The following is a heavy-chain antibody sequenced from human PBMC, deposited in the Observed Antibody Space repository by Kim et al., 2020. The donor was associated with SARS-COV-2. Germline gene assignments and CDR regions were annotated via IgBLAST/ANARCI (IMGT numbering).Heavy chain of an antibody. CDR3: ATDRPGWGLDF. V-gene: IGHV3-33*05. J-gene: IGHJ4*02. CDR2: ISSDGTNT. CDR1: GFTFTSYG. D-gene: IGHD6-19*01. Sequence: GGSLRLSCKTSGFTFTSYGMHWVRQPAGKGLEWVALISSDGTNTYYAASAKGRFTISRDDSKNTLYLQMNSLRVEDTALYSCATDRPGWGLDFWGRGTLVTVSS.